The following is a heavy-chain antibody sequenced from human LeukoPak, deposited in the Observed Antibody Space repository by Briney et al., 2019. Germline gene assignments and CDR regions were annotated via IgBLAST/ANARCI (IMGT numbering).Heavy chain of an antibody. Sequence: KASETLSLTCTVSGGSISSYYWSWIRQPPGKGLEWIGYIYYSGSTNYNPSLKSRVTISVDTSKNQFSLKLSSVTAADTAVYYCARDGYCSGGSCYSIEGNYYMDVWGKGTTVTVSS. CDR1: GGSISSYY. CDR3: ARDGYCSGGSCYSIEGNYYMDV. J-gene: IGHJ6*03. CDR2: IYYSGST. V-gene: IGHV4-59*01. D-gene: IGHD2-15*01.